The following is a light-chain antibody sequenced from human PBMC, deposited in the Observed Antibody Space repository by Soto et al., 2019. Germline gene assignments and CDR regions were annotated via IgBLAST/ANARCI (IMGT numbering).Light chain of an antibody. CDR1: QSISSN. CDR2: GAS. J-gene: IGKJ5*01. Sequence: EIVLTQSPDTLSLSPGERATLSCRASQSISSNLAWYQQKPGQAPRLFIYGASTRATGIPARFSGSGSGTEFTLTISSLQSEDFAVYYCQQYNNWPAITFGQGTRLEIK. CDR3: QQYNNWPAIT. V-gene: IGKV3D-15*01.